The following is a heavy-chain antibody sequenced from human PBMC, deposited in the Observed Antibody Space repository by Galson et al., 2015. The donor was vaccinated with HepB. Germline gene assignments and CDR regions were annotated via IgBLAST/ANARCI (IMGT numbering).Heavy chain of an antibody. D-gene: IGHD6-19*01. CDR1: GFTFSNYA. J-gene: IGHJ4*02. CDR2: ISGSGSNT. Sequence: SLRLSCAASGFTFSNYAMSWVRQAPGKGLEWVSTISGSGSNTYYADSVKGRFTISRDNSKNTLYLQMNSLRAEDTAIYCCAKDRQWLKGYYFDYWGQGTLVTVSS. CDR3: AKDRQWLKGYYFDY. V-gene: IGHV3-23*01.